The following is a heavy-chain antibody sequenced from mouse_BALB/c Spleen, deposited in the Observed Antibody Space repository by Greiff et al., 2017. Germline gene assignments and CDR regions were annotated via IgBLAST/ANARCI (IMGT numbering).Heavy chain of an antibody. CDR3: ARGDYYGSPLAY. CDR1: GFTFSDYY. J-gene: IGHJ3*01. Sequence: EVQVVESGGGLVKPGGSVKLSCAASGFTFSDYYMYWVRQTPEKRLEWVATISDGGSYTYYPDSVKGRFTMSRDNAKNNQYLQMSSLKSEDTAMYYCARGDYYGSPLAYWGQGTLVTVSA. CDR2: ISDGGSYT. V-gene: IGHV5-4*02. D-gene: IGHD1-1*01.